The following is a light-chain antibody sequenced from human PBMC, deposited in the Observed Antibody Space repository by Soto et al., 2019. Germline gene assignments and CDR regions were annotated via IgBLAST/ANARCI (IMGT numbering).Light chain of an antibody. V-gene: IGLV1-40*01. CDR2: GNT. Sequence: QSVLTQPPSVSGAPGQRVTISCTGSSSNIGAGYEVHWYQQIPGTAPKLLIYGNTNRPSGVPDRFSASKSGTSASLAITGLQAEDEADYYCMSYVGGNSVAFGGGTKLTVL. CDR3: MSYVGGNSVA. J-gene: IGLJ2*01. CDR1: SSNIGAGYE.